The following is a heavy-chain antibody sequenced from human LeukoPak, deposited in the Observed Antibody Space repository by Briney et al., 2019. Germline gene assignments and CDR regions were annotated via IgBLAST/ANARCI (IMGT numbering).Heavy chain of an antibody. D-gene: IGHD3-16*01. J-gene: IGHJ4*02. V-gene: IGHV3-64*05. Sequence: PGGSLRLSWSASGCTFRNYAVHWVRQAPGKGLECVSAISTNGRDTHYADSVQGRFTISRDNSKNTVYFQMSSLRPEDTATYYCVRRDEYNVWGRPYYFDYWGQGTLVTVSA. CDR3: VRRDEYNVWGRPYYFDY. CDR2: ISTNGRDT. CDR1: GCTFRNYA.